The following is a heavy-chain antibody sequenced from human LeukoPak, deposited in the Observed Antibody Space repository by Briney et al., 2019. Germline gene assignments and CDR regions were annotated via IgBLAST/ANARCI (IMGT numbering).Heavy chain of an antibody. D-gene: IGHD3-10*01. CDR1: GGPISSSSYN. CDR3: ARGGYYGSGNDFGFDP. CDR2: IYYSVRT. J-gene: IGHJ5*02. V-gene: IGHV4-39*07. Sequence: SETLSLTGTASGGPISSSSYNWGWIRQPPGKGLAWIWIIYYSVRTYYNPSLKNRATLSAEPSKHWISLKMSSVPAADPAVYYCARGGYYGSGNDFGFDPWGQGTLVTVSS.